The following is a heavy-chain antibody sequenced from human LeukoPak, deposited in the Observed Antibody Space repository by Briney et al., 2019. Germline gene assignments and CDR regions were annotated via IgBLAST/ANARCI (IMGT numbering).Heavy chain of an antibody. CDR2: INPNSGGT. Sequence: ASVKDSCKASGYTFTGYYMHWVRQAPGQGLECMGWINPNSGGTNYAQKFQGRVTMTRDTSISTAYMELSRLTSDDTAVYYCVRVDYYGSGTYAYWGQGTLVTVSS. J-gene: IGHJ4*02. V-gene: IGHV1-2*02. CDR1: GYTFTGYY. D-gene: IGHD3-10*01. CDR3: VRVDYYGSGTYAY.